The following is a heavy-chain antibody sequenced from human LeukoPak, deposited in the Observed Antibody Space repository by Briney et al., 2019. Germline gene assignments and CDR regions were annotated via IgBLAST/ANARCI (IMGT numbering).Heavy chain of an antibody. V-gene: IGHV1-69*13. CDR1: GGTFSSYA. CDR2: IIPIFGTA. D-gene: IGHD6-13*01. J-gene: IGHJ4*02. CDR3: ALQRGIAAAGTFDY. Sequence: ASVKVSCKASGGTFSSYAISWVRQAPGQGLEWMGGIIPIFGTANYAQKFQGRVTITADESTSTAYMELSSLRSEDTAVYYCALQRGIAAAGTFDYWGQGTLVTVSS.